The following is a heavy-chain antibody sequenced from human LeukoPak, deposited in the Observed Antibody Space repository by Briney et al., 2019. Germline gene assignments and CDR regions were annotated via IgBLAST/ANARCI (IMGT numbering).Heavy chain of an antibody. Sequence: SETLSLTCTVSGGSISSYYWSWIRQPPGRGLEWIGYIYYTGNTNYNPSLKSRVTISVDTSKNQFSLKLTSVTAADTAVYFCARGHSATYGRFDPWGQGTLVTVSS. V-gene: IGHV4-59*01. CDR2: IYYTGNT. CDR1: GGSISSYY. CDR3: ARGHSATYGRFDP. J-gene: IGHJ5*02. D-gene: IGHD1-26*01.